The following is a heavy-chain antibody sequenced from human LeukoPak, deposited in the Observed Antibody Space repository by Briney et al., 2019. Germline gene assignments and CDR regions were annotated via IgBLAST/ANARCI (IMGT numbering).Heavy chain of an antibody. CDR2: ISSRSSTI. J-gene: IGHJ4*02. CDR3: ARSSSLSRGEYYFDY. D-gene: IGHD6-6*01. CDR1: GFMFNDYS. Sequence: GSLRLSCVGSGFMFNDYSLNWVRQAPGKGPEWVSYISSRSSTIYYADSVKGRFTISRDNAKNSLYLQMNSLRAEDTAVYYCARSSSLSRGEYYFDYWGQGTLVTVSS. V-gene: IGHV3-48*04.